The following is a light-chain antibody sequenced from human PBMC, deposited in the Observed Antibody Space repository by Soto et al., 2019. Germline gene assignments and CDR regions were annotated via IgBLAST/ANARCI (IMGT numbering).Light chain of an antibody. CDR3: QQYNKWPHT. CDR2: GAS. CDR1: QFVSSK. Sequence: EIVMTQSPATVSVSPGESATLSCGASQFVSSKLAWYQQKPGQAPRLLIYGASARATGIPARFSGSGSGTEFTLTISSLQSEDFAVYSCQQYNKWPHTFGQGTKVDIK. V-gene: IGKV3-15*01. J-gene: IGKJ2*01.